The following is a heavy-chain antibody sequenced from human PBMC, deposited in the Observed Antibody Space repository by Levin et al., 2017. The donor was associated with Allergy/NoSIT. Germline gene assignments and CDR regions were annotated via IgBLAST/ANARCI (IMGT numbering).Heavy chain of an antibody. J-gene: IGHJ4*02. Sequence: KAGGSLRLSCTASGFTFGDYAMSWFRQAPGKGLEWVGFIRSKAYGGTTEYAASVKGRFTISRDDSKSIAYLQMNSLKTEDTAVYYCTRDGPEVVVAATRLDYWGQGTLVTVSS. CDR2: IRSKAYGGTT. D-gene: IGHD2-15*01. CDR1: GFTFGDYA. CDR3: TRDGPEVVVAATRLDY. V-gene: IGHV3-49*05.